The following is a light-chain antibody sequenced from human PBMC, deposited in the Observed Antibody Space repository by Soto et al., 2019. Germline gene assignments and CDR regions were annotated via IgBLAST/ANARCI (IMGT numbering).Light chain of an antibody. CDR2: AVS. J-gene: IGLJ1*01. Sequence: QSVLTQPPSASGSPGQSVTISCTGTSSDVGGYNYVSWYQQHPGKAPKLMIYAVSKRPSGVPDRFSGSKSGNTASLTVSGLQAEDEAEYYCSSYAGSNNYVFGTGTKLTVL. CDR3: SSYAGSNNYV. V-gene: IGLV2-8*01. CDR1: SSDVGGYNY.